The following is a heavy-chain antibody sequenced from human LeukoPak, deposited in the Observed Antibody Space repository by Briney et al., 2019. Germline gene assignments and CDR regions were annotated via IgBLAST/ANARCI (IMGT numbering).Heavy chain of an antibody. V-gene: IGHV4-61*02. Sequence: SETLSLTCNVSGVSIRSGSYYWSWIRQPAGKGLEWIGRIYTSGTTNYNPSLKSRVTISVGTSKSQFSLKLSSVTAADTAVYYCARVVRGVPAVYYYMDVWGKGTTVTASS. J-gene: IGHJ6*03. D-gene: IGHD3-10*01. CDR3: ARVVRGVPAVYYYMDV. CDR1: GVSIRSGSYY. CDR2: IYTSGTT.